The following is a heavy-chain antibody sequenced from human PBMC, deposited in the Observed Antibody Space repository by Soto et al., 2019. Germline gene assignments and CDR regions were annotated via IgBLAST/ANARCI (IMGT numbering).Heavy chain of an antibody. D-gene: IGHD4-17*01. Sequence: QVQLVQSGAEVKKPGSSVKVSCKASGGTFSSYAISWVRQAPGQGLEWMGGIIPIFGTANYAQKFQGRVTITAEKSTSKAYMELSSLISEDTDVYYCAVVASRVNLTDYLGQGTLVTLSS. CDR2: IIPIFGTA. CDR1: GGTFSSYA. J-gene: IGHJ4*02. V-gene: IGHV1-69*06. CDR3: AVVASRVNLTDY.